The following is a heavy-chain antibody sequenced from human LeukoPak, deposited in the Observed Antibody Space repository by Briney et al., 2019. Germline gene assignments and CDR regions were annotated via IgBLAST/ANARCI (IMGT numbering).Heavy chain of an antibody. D-gene: IGHD6-25*01. CDR1: GGSISSYY. Sequence: SETLSLTCTVSGGSISSYYWSWIRQPPGKGRECIGYIYNSGSTNYNPSLKSRVSISVDTSKNQFSLKLSSVTAADTAVYYCARSAIDALDIWGPGTMVTVSS. CDR2: IYNSGST. J-gene: IGHJ3*02. CDR3: ARSAIDALDI. V-gene: IGHV4-59*08.